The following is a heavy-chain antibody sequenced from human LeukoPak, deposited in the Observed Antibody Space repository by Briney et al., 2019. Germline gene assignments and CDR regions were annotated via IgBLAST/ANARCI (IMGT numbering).Heavy chain of an antibody. CDR3: ARELVVTAIRVSWFDP. CDR1: GFTFSNYG. D-gene: IGHD2-21*02. J-gene: IGHJ5*02. V-gene: IGHV3-33*01. CDR2: IWYDGSIK. Sequence: GGSLRLSCAASGFTFSNYGMHWVRQTPGKGLEWVAVIWYDGSIKYYADSVKGRFTISRDNSNNTLDLQMNSLRAEDTAVYYCARELVVTAIRVSWFDPWGQGTLVTVSS.